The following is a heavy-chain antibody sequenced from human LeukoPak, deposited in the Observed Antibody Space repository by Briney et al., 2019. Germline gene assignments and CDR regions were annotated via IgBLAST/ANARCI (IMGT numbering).Heavy chain of an antibody. D-gene: IGHD2-8*02. V-gene: IGHV1-8*03. CDR3: ARESHCSGGTCYLTAFDV. CDR2: LNPGRGKA. J-gene: IGHJ3*01. Sequence: ASVKVSCKASGYTFTGYYMHWVRQAPGQGLEWMGWLNPGRGKAGYAPEFQGRVTFTRDTSINTVFMELSSLRSTDTAVYYCARESHCSGGTCYLTAFDVWGQGTLLTVSS. CDR1: GYTFTGYY.